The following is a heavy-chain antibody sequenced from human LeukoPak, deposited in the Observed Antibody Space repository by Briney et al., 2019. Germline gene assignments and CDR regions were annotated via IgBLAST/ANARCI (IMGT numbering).Heavy chain of an antibody. J-gene: IGHJ4*02. D-gene: IGHD3-10*01. V-gene: IGHV4-31*03. CDR1: GGSISSGGYY. CDR2: IYYSGST. Sequence: SETLSLTCTVSGGSISSGGYYWSWIRQHPGKGLEWIGYIYYSGSTYYNPSLKSRVTISVDTSKNQFSLKLNSVTAADTTFYYCARGGGLFDYWGQGSLVTVSS. CDR3: ARGGGLFDY.